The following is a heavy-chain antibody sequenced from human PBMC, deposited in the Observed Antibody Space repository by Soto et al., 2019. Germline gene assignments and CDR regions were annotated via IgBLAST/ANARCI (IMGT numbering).Heavy chain of an antibody. CDR3: ARDLRYFDYGMDV. CDR1: GGSISSSNW. V-gene: IGHV4-4*02. Sequence: SETLSLTCAVSGGSISSSNWWSWVRQPPGKGLEWIGEIYHSGSTNYNPSLKSRVTISVDKSKNQFSLKLSSVTAADTAVYYCARDLRYFDYGMDVWGQGTTVTVSS. J-gene: IGHJ6*02. D-gene: IGHD3-9*01. CDR2: IYHSGST.